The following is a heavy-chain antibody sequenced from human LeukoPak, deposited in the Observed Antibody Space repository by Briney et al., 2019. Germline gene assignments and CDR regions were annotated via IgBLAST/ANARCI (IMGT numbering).Heavy chain of an antibody. V-gene: IGHV3-74*01. CDR3: ASLKMATWIDI. CDR1: GFTFSSYW. D-gene: IGHD5-24*01. CDR2: INTDGSST. J-gene: IGHJ3*02. Sequence: PGGSLRLSCAASGFTFSSYWMHWVRQAPGKGLVWVSRINTDGSSTSYADSVKGRFTISRDNAKNSLYLQMNSLRAEDTAVYYCASLKMATWIDIWGQGTMVTVSS.